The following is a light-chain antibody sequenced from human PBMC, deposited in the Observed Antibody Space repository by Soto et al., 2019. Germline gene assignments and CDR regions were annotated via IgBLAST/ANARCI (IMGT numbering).Light chain of an antibody. V-gene: IGLV2-14*01. CDR2: DVT. Sequence: QSALTQPASVSGSPGQSITISCTGTSSDVGGYNYVCWYQQHPGKAPKLIIYDVTSRPSGASDRFSGSKSGNTASLSISGLQAEDEADYYCSSYTSSSTVVFGGGTKLTVL. J-gene: IGLJ2*01. CDR3: SSYTSSSTVV. CDR1: SSDVGGYNY.